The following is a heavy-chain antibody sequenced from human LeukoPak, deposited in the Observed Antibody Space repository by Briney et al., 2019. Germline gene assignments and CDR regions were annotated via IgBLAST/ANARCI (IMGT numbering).Heavy chain of an antibody. V-gene: IGHV3-21*01. Sequence: GGSLRLSCAASGFTFRTYSMNWVRQAPGKGLEWVSSIRSGSRNKYYAESVKGRLTISRDNAKNSLYLQMNSLRVEDTAVYYCAREGFLGDEGFDIWGQGTRVTVSS. CDR2: IRSGSRNK. D-gene: IGHD3-16*01. J-gene: IGHJ3*02. CDR3: AREGFLGDEGFDI. CDR1: GFTFRTYS.